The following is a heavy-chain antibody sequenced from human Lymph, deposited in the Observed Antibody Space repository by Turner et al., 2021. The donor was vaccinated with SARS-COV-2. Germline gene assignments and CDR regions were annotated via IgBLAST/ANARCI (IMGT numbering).Heavy chain of an antibody. J-gene: IGHJ5*02. V-gene: IGHV3-33*05. CDR1: VSTFSTYG. CDR3: ARDYGSSSYLVCWFDP. Sequence: QVHLVESGGGVVQLGRSLILSCPASVSTFSTYGMHWFRQAPGKGLEWVAVILNDGSFRYYGDSVKGRFTISRDNSKNTLYLQMNSLRAEDTAVYYCARDYGSSSYLVCWFDPWGQGTLVTVSS. D-gene: IGHD6-6*01. CDR2: ILNDGSFR.